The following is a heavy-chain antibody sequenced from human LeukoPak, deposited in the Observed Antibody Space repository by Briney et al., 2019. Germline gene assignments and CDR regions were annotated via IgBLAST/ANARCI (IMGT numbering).Heavy chain of an antibody. J-gene: IGHJ5*02. V-gene: IGHV4-59*08. CDR1: GGCISSYY. D-gene: IGHD2-2*01. CDR3: ARTDCSSTSCLANWLDP. CDR2: IYYSGST. Sequence: PSETLTPTCTVSGGCISSYYWSWIRQPPGKGLEWIGYIYYSGSTNYNPSLKSRVTISVDTSKNQFSLKLSSVTAADTDVYYCARTDCSSTSCLANWLDPWGQGTLVTVSS.